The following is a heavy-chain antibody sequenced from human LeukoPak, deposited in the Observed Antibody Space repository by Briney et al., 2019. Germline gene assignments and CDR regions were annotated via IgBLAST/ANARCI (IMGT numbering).Heavy chain of an antibody. CDR3: AREPTVAGFDY. Sequence: SPTLSLTCTVSGGSISSGSYYWSWIRQPAGKGLEWIGRIYTSGSTNYNPSLKSRVTISVDTSKNQFSLKLSSVTAADTAVYCCAREPTVAGFDYWGQGTPVTVSS. D-gene: IGHD6-19*01. J-gene: IGHJ4*02. CDR1: GGSISSGSYY. CDR2: IYTSGST. V-gene: IGHV4-61*02.